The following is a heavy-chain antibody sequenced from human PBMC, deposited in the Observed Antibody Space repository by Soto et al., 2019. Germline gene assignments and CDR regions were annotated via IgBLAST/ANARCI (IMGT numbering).Heavy chain of an antibody. J-gene: IGHJ5*02. Sequence: ASVKVSCKASGYTFTSYGISWVRQAPGQGLEWMGWISAYNGKTNYAQKLQGRVTMTKDTSTSTAYMELSSLRSEDTAVYYCATAYYYDSSGSRGFDPWGQGTLVTVSS. CDR2: ISAYNGKT. CDR3: ATAYYYDSSGSRGFDP. V-gene: IGHV1-18*01. D-gene: IGHD3-22*01. CDR1: GYTFTSYG.